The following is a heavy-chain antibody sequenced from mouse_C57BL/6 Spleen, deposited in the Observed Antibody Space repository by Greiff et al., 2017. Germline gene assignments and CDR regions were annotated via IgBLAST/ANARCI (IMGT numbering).Heavy chain of an antibody. CDR1: GYTFTSYW. D-gene: IGHD1-1*01. CDR2: IDPSDSYT. V-gene: IGHV1-50*01. Sequence: VKLQQPGAELVKPGASVKLSCKASGYTFTSYWMQWVKQRPGQGLEWIGEIDPSDSYTNYNQKFKGKATLTVDTSSSTAYMQLSSLTSEDSAVYYCARSYYGSSRELYFDVWGTGTTVTVSS. J-gene: IGHJ1*03. CDR3: ARSYYGSSRELYFDV.